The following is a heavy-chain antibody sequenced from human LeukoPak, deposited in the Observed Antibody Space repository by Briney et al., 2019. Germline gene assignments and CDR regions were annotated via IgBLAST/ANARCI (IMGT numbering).Heavy chain of an antibody. CDR1: GGSISSSSYY. CDR2: IYYSGST. CDR3: ARFSGEDCFDY. J-gene: IGHJ4*02. Sequence: SETLSLTCTVSGGSISSSSYYWGWIRQPPGKGLEWIGSIYYSGSTYYNPSLKSRVTISVDTSKNQFSLKLSSVTAADTAVYYCARFSGEDCFDYWGQGTLVTVSS. D-gene: IGHD5-12*01. V-gene: IGHV4-39*01.